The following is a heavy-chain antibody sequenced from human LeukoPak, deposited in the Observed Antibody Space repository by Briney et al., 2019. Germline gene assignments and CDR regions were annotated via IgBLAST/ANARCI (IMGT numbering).Heavy chain of an antibody. V-gene: IGHV3-66*01. CDR1: GFTVSSNY. CDR2: IYSGGST. CDR3: ARTNTAMATFDY. D-gene: IGHD5-18*01. J-gene: IGHJ4*02. Sequence: GGSLRLSCAASGFTVSSNYMSWVRQAPGKGLEWVSVIYSGGSTYYADSVKGRFTISRDNSKNTLYLQMNSLRAEDTAVYYCARTNTAMATFDYWGQGTLVTVSS.